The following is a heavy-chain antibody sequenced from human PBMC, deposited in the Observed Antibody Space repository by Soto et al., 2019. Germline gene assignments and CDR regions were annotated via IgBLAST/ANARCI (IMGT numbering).Heavy chain of an antibody. D-gene: IGHD5-12*01. CDR1: GEAFSGYS. V-gene: IGHV4-34*01. CDR2: INHNAST. CDR3: ARGLGVLVHIYYYYGIDV. J-gene: IGHJ6*02. Sequence: SETLSLTCAVYGEAFSGYSWTWIRQPPGKGREWIGEINHNASTNYNPSLKSRVTISVDTSKNQFSLKLSSVTAADTAVYYCARGLGVLVHIYYYYGIDVWGQGTTVTVS.